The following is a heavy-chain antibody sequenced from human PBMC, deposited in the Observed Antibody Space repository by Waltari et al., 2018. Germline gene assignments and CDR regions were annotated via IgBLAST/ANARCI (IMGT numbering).Heavy chain of an antibody. D-gene: IGHD2-15*01. CDR2: IYTSGST. CDR3: ARVPDCSGGSCPDNWFDP. Sequence: QVQLQESGPGLVKPSQTLSLTCTVSGGSISSGSYHWSWIRQTTGKGLEWIGYIYTSGSTNYNPSLKSRVTISVDTSKNQFSLKLSSVTAADTAVYYCARVPDCSGGSCPDNWFDPWGQGTLVTVSS. CDR1: GGSISSGSYH. J-gene: IGHJ5*02. V-gene: IGHV4-61*09.